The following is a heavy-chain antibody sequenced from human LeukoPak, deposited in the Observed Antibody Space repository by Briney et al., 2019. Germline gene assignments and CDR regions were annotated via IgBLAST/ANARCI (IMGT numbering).Heavy chain of an antibody. CDR3: VREGEGPLSKDFDY. V-gene: IGHV1-2*02. Sequence: ASVKVSCKASGYTFTGYYMHWVRQAPGQGLERMGWINPNSGGTNYAQKFQGRVTMTRDASMSTAYMELTRLTSDDTAVYYCVREGEGPLSKDFDYWGQGTLVTVSS. CDR1: GYTFTGYY. J-gene: IGHJ4*02. CDR2: INPNSGGT. D-gene: IGHD2/OR15-2a*01.